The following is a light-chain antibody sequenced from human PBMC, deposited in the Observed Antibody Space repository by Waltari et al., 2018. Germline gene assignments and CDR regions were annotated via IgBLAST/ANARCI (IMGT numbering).Light chain of an antibody. Sequence: SYVLTQPPSVSVGPGQTARITCGGDNIGSTGVTRYQQKAGTGPVLVVFDENARPSGIPDRISGSKSESTAALTISRVEAGDEADYYCQLWDSDSDHWIFGGGTKLTVL. CDR2: DEN. CDR1: NIGSTG. V-gene: IGLV3-21*02. J-gene: IGLJ2*01. CDR3: QLWDSDSDHWI.